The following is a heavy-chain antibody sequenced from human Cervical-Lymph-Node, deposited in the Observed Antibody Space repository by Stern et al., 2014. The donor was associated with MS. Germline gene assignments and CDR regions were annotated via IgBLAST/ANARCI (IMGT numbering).Heavy chain of an antibody. CDR1: GFTFSSYG. D-gene: IGHD3-10*01. Sequence: QVQLVESGGGVVQPGRSLRLTCTVSGFTFSSYGMHWVRQAPGKGLEWVSVISYDGSDTYYAESVEGRFTISRDNSKNTLCLEMRSLRPEDTAVYYCVKRGITEVRGVRLGDYWGPGTLVIVSS. CDR2: ISYDGSDT. CDR3: VKRGITEVRGVRLGDY. V-gene: IGHV3-30*18. J-gene: IGHJ4*02.